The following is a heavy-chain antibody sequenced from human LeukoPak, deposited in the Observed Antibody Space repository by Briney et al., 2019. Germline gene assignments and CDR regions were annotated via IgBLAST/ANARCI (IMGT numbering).Heavy chain of an antibody. D-gene: IGHD5-12*01. V-gene: IGHV4-39*02. CDR3: ARDQAKWLRLGGRFDY. CDR1: GGSISSSSYY. Sequence: SETLSLTCTVSGGSISSSSYYWGWIRQPPGKGLEWIGSIYYSGSTYYNPSLKSRVTISVDTSKNQFSLKLSSVTAADTAVYYCARDQAKWLRLGGRFDYWGQGTLVTVSS. J-gene: IGHJ4*02. CDR2: IYYSGST.